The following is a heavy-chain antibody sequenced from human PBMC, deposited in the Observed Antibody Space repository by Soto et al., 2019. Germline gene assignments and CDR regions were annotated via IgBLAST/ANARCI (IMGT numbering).Heavy chain of an antibody. V-gene: IGHV3-30*18. Sequence: PWGPLRLSCAASGFTFSSYGMHWVRQAPGKGLEWVAVISYDGSNKYYADSVKGRFTISRDNSKNTLYLQMNSLRAEDTAVYYCAKTAATSDSSGYPYYFDYWGKGTLVTVSS. CDR3: AKTAATSDSSGYPYYFDY. D-gene: IGHD3-22*01. CDR1: GFTFSSYG. CDR2: ISYDGSNK. J-gene: IGHJ4*02.